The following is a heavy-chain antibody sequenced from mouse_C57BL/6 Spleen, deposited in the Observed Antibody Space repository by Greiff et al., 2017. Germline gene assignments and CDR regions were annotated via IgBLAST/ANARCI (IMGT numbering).Heavy chain of an antibody. J-gene: IGHJ4*01. CDR3: ARGGYGNYLYAMDY. D-gene: IGHD2-1*01. CDR2: FHPYNDDT. V-gene: IGHV1-47*01. CDR1: GYTFTTYP. Sequence: VKLMESGAELVKPGASVKMSCKASGYTFTTYPIEWMKQNHGKSLEWIGNFHPYNDDTKYNEKFKGKATLTVEKSSSTVYLELSRLTSDDSAVYYCARGGYGNYLYAMDYWGQGTSVTVSS.